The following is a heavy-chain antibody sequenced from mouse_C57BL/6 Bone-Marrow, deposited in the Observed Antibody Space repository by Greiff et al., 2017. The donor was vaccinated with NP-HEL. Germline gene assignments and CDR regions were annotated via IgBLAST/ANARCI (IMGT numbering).Heavy chain of an antibody. J-gene: IGHJ1*03. Sequence: EVKLQQPGPVLVKPGASVKMSCKASGYTFTDYYMNWVKQSHGKSLEWIGVINPYNGGTSYNQKFKGKATLTVDKSSSTAYMELNSLTSEDSAVYYCASEITTVPHWYFDVWGTGTTVTVSS. CDR3: ASEITTVPHWYFDV. CDR2: INPYNGGT. D-gene: IGHD1-1*01. CDR1: GYTFTDYY. V-gene: IGHV1-19*01.